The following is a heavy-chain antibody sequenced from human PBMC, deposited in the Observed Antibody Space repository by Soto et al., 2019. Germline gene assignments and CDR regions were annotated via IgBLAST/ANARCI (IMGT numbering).Heavy chain of an antibody. V-gene: IGHV3-30*18. CDR3: AKDQGRGPNDYGDYDNWFDP. CDR1: GFTFSSYG. CDR2: ISYDGSNK. Sequence: QVQLVESGGGVVQPGRSLRLSCAASGFTFSSYGMHWVRQAPGKGLEWVAVISYDGSNKYYADSVKGRFTISRDNSENTLYLQMNSLRAEDTAVYYCAKDQGRGPNDYGDYDNWFDPWGQGTLVTVSS. J-gene: IGHJ5*02. D-gene: IGHD4-17*01.